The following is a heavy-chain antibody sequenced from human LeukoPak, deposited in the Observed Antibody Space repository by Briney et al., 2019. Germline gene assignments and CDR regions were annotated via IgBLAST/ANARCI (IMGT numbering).Heavy chain of an antibody. J-gene: IGHJ6*02. D-gene: IGHD5-18*01. CDR2: IRSKANSYAT. CDR3: STNNYGQGDYYYYAMDV. Sequence: PGGSLRLSCAASGFTFSGSAMHWVRQASGKGLEWVGRIRSKANSYATVYAASVKGRFTISRDDSKNTAYLQMNSLKTEDTAVYYCSTNNYGQGDYYYYAMDVWGHGTTVTVSS. V-gene: IGHV3-73*01. CDR1: GFTFSGSA.